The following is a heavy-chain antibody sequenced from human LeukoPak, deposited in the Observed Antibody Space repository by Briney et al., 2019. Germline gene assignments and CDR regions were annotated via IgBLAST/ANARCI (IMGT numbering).Heavy chain of an antibody. V-gene: IGHV4-59*08. CDR3: ARQTAGDWANWFGP. J-gene: IGHJ5*02. Sequence: PSETLPLPYTVSGGSISSYYGRWIRQFPGKGLEWIGNIYYSGTTNHNPSLKSRVTISVDTSKNQFSLKLRSVTAADTAVYYCARQTAGDWANWFGPWGQGTLVTVSS. CDR1: GGSISSYY. CDR2: IYYSGTT. D-gene: IGHD2-21*02.